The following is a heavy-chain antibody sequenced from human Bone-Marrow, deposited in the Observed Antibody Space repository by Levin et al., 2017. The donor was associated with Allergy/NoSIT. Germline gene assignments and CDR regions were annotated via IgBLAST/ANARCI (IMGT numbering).Heavy chain of an antibody. V-gene: IGHV1-69*13. CDR3: ASSAYWGYYYDSSGYYFPS. Sequence: EASVKVSCKASGGTFSSYAISWVRQAPGQGLEWMGGIIPIFGTANYAQKFQGRVTITADESTSTAYMELSSLRSEDTAVYYCASSAYWGYYYDSSGYYFPSWGQGTLVTVSS. CDR2: IIPIFGTA. J-gene: IGHJ5*02. CDR1: GGTFSSYA. D-gene: IGHD3-22*01.